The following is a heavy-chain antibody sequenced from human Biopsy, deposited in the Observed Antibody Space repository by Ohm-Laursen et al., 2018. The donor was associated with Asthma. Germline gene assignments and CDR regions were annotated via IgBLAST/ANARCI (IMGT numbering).Heavy chain of an antibody. D-gene: IGHD6-6*01. CDR3: ARAVSSSSYWYFDL. CDR2: IYYSGRT. J-gene: IGHJ2*01. CDR1: GDAMSTSGSY. V-gene: IGHV4-39*02. Sequence: PSDTLSFTCIVSGDAMSTSGSYWGWIRQSPGKGLEWIGSIYYSGRTYYNPSLESRVTISADTSKNHFSLKVPSVTAADTAVYYCARAVSSSSYWYFDLWGRGDLVTVSS.